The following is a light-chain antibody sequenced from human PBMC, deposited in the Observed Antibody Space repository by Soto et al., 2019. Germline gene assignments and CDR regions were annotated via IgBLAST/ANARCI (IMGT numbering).Light chain of an antibody. CDR2: QDT. J-gene: IGLJ2*01. Sequence: SSELTQPPSVSVSPGQTASITCSGEKLGDKYACWYQQKPGQSPMLVIYQDTKRPSGIPERFSGSTSGNTATLTISGTQTMDEADYYCQAWDRNTVVFGGGTKLTVL. V-gene: IGLV3-1*01. CDR1: KLGDKY. CDR3: QAWDRNTVV.